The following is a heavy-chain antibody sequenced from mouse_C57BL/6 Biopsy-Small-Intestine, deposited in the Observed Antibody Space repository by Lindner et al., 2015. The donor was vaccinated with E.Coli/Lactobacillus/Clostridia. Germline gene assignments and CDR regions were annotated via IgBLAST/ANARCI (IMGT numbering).Heavy chain of an antibody. CDR3: VRDLGAMDY. J-gene: IGHJ4*01. CDR2: SRNKANDYTT. V-gene: IGHV7-1*01. D-gene: IGHD3-3*01. CDR1: GFTFSDFY. Sequence: VQLQESGGGLVQSGRSLRLSCATSGFTFSDFYMEWVRQAPGKGLEWIAASRNKANDYTTEYSASVKGRFIVSRDTSQSILYLQMNALRAEDTAIYCCVRDLGAMDYWGQGTSVTVSS.